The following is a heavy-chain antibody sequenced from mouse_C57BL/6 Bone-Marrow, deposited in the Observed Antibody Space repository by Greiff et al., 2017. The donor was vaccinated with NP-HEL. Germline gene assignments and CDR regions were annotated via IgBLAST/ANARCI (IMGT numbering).Heavy chain of an antibody. J-gene: IGHJ1*03. CDR3: AGGMYGSSWSDWYFDV. CDR1: GFNIKNTY. V-gene: IGHV14-3*01. CDR2: IDPANGNT. D-gene: IGHD1-1*01. Sequence: VQLQQSVAELVRPGASVKLSCTASGFNIKNTYMHWVKQRPEQGLEWIGRIDPANGNTKYAPKFQGKATITADTSSNTAYLQLSSLTSEDTAIYYCAGGMYGSSWSDWYFDVWGTGTTVTVSS.